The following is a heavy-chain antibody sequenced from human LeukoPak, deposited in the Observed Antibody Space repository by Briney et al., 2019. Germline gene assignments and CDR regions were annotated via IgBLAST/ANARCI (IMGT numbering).Heavy chain of an antibody. CDR2: INSDGSTT. D-gene: IGHD5-18*01. V-gene: IGHV3-74*01. J-gene: IGHJ4*02. CDR3: ARVVYNFGTYYFDY. Sequence: GGSLRLSCVVSGFTFSNYWMHWVRQAPGKGPVWVSRINSDGSTTDYADSVKGRFTISRDNAKNTLYLQMNSRRAEDTAVYYCARVVYNFGTYYFDYWGQGTLVTVSS. CDR1: GFTFSNYW.